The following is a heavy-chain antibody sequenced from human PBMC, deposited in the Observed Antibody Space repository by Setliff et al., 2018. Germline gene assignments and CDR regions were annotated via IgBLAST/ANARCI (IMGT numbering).Heavy chain of an antibody. CDR1: GYTSTSYD. D-gene: IGHD1-26*01. CDR3: ARVKVIVGATPRTYYMDV. J-gene: IGHJ6*03. CDR2: MNPNSGNT. Sequence: ASAKVSCKASGYTSTSYDINWVRQATGQGLEWMGWMNPNSGNTGYAQKFQGRVTITRNTSISTAYMELSSLRSEDTAVYYCARVKVIVGATPRTYYMDVWGKGTTVTVSS. V-gene: IGHV1-8*03.